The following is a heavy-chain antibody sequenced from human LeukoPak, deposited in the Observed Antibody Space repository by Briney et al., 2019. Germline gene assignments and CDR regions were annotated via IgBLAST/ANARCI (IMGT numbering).Heavy chain of an antibody. Sequence: ASVKVSCKASGYTFTSYYMHWMRQAPGQGLEWMGIINPSGGSTSYAQKFQGRVTMTRDMSTSTVYMELSSLRSEDTAVYYCARGGTYYYDSSGYPEYFQHWGQGTLVTVSS. CDR2: INPSGGST. D-gene: IGHD3-22*01. CDR3: ARGGTYYYDSSGYPEYFQH. J-gene: IGHJ1*01. CDR1: GYTFTSYY. V-gene: IGHV1-46*01.